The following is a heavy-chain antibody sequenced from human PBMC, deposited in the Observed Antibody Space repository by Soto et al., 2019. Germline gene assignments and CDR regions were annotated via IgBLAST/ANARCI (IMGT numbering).Heavy chain of an antibody. Sequence: PSETLSLTCTVSGGSISSYYWSWIRQPAGKGLEWIGRIYTSGSTNYNPSLKSRVTMSVDTSKNQFSLKLSSVTAAGTAVYYCARERPEYYDSSGYYYVPRWFDPWGQGTLVTVSS. CDR2: IYTSGST. J-gene: IGHJ5*02. CDR3: ARERPEYYDSSGYYYVPRWFDP. V-gene: IGHV4-4*07. CDR1: GGSISSYY. D-gene: IGHD3-22*01.